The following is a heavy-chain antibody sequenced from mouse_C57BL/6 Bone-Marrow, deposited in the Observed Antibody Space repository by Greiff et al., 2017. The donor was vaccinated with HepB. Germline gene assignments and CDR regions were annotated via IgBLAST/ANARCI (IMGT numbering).Heavy chain of an antibody. CDR1: GFSLTSYG. CDR2: IWGVGST. V-gene: IGHV2-6*01. J-gene: IGHJ3*01. Sequence: VQLVESGPGLVAPSQSLSITCTVSGFSLTSYGVDWVRQSPGKGLEWLGVIWGVGSTNYNSALKSRLSISKDNSKGQVFLKMNSLQTDDTAMYYCASETAQAPFAYWGQGTLVTVSA. CDR3: ASETAQAPFAY. D-gene: IGHD3-2*02.